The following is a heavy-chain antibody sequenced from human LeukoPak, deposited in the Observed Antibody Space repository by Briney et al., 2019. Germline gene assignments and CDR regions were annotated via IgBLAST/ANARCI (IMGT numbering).Heavy chain of an antibody. CDR3: AEVSAYCGGDCPHHFDY. J-gene: IGHJ4*02. D-gene: IGHD2-21*02. V-gene: IGHV3-23*01. CDR1: GFTFSSYA. CDR2: ISGSGGST. Sequence: GGSLRLSCAASGFTFSSYAMSWVRQAPGKGLEWVSAISGSGGSTYYADSVKGRFTISRDNSKNTLYLQMNSLRAEDTAVYYCAEVSAYCGGDCPHHFDYWGQGTLVTVSS.